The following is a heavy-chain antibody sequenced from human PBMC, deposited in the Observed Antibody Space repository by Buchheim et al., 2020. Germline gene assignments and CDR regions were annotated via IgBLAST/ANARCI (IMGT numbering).Heavy chain of an antibody. CDR1: GGPISSYY. V-gene: IGHV4-59*01. CDR2: IYYSGST. J-gene: IGHJ4*02. CDR3: ARTSTADYVTDY. Sequence: QVQLQESGPGLVKPSETLSLTCTVSGGPISSYYWSWIRQPPGKGLEWIGYIYYSGSTNYNPSLKSRVTISVDTSKNQFSLKLSSVTAADTAVYYCARTSTADYVTDYWGQGTL. D-gene: IGHD4-17*01.